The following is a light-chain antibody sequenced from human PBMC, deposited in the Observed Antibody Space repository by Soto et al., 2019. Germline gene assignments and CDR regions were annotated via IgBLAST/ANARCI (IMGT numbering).Light chain of an antibody. J-gene: IGKJ2*01. Sequence: DIQMTQSPSTLSASVGDRVTITCRASQSISNWLAWYQQEPGKAPKLLIYDASKLESGVPSRFSGSGSGTEFTLTIASLQPDDFATYYCQQYYTYRYTFGQGTKLEIK. CDR1: QSISNW. V-gene: IGKV1-5*01. CDR2: DAS. CDR3: QQYYTYRYT.